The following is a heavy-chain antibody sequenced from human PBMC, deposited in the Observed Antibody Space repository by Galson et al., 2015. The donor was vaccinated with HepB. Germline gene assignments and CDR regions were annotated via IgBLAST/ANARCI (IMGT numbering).Heavy chain of an antibody. D-gene: IGHD1-1*01. CDR2: ISSSSSYI. Sequence: LRLSCAASGFTFSSYSMNWVRQAPGKGLEWVSSISSSSSYIYYADSVKGRFTISRDNAKNSLYLQMNSLRAEDTAVYYCARDNWNDNTGGWFDPWGQGTLVTVSS. CDR1: GFTFSSYS. V-gene: IGHV3-21*01. J-gene: IGHJ5*02. CDR3: ARDNWNDNTGGWFDP.